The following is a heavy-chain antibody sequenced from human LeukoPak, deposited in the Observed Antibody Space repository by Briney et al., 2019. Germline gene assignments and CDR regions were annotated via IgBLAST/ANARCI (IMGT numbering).Heavy chain of an antibody. CDR3: ARDNWIGGERLPFDY. CDR1: AYTFTDYY. CDR2: IDPNSGGT. D-gene: IGHD1-1*01. Sequence: ASVKVSCKASAYTFTDYYLHWVRQAPGQGLEWMGWIDPNSGGTRYAQNFQGRVTMTRHTSINTAYMELSSLTSDDTAVYYCARDNWIGGERLPFDYWGQGTLVTVSS. J-gene: IGHJ4*02. V-gene: IGHV1-2*02.